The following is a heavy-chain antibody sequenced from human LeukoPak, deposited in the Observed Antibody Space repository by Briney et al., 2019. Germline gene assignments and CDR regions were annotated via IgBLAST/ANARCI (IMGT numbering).Heavy chain of an antibody. CDR2: ISGDGGST. CDR3: AKDTRFFPAYFDY. J-gene: IGHJ4*02. Sequence: GGSLRLSCAASGFTFDDYAMHWVRQAPGKGLEWVSLISGDGGSTYYADSVKGRFTISRDNSKNSLYLQMNSLRTEGTALYYCAKDTRFFPAYFDYWGQGTLVTVSS. D-gene: IGHD3-3*01. CDR1: GFTFDDYA. V-gene: IGHV3-43*02.